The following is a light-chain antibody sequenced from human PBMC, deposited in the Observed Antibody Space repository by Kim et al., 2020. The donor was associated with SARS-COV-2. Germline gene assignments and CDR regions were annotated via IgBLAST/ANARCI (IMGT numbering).Light chain of an antibody. CDR3: CSYAGSYTYV. V-gene: IGLV2-11*01. Sequence: GQSVPISCTGTSSDVGGYNSVSWYQQHPGKAPKLMIYDVSKRPSGVPDRFSGSKSGNTASLTISGLQAEDEADYYCCSYAGSYTYVFGTGTKVTVL. CDR1: SSDVGGYNS. CDR2: DVS. J-gene: IGLJ1*01.